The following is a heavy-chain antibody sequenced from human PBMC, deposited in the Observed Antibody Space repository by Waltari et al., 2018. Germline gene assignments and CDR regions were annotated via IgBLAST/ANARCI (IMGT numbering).Heavy chain of an antibody. D-gene: IGHD5-18*01. V-gene: IGHV4-59*01. CDR1: GGSISSYY. CDR3: ARDLGYRDAFDI. CDR2: IYYSGST. J-gene: IGHJ3*02. Sequence: QVQLQESGPGLVKPSETLSLTCTVSGGSISSYYWSWIRQPPGKGLEWIGYIYYSGSTNYNPSLKSRVTISVDTSKNQFSLKLSSVTAADTAVYYCARDLGYRDAFDIWGQGTMVTVSS.